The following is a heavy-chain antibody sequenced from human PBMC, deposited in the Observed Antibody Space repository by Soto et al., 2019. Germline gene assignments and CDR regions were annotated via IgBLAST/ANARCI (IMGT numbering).Heavy chain of an antibody. V-gene: IGHV4-59*01. CDR3: ARGRTVRNYADDSSDYFYFFDY. D-gene: IGHD3-22*01. J-gene: IGHJ4*02. CDR2: VYYTGST. Sequence: PSETLSLTCTVSGDSISTFYWGWMRQSPGKELEWIGYVYYTGSTNYNPSLKSRVIISVDRSKNQFSLKLTSANAADTAVYYCARGRTVRNYADDSSDYFYFFDYWGQGTQVTVSS. CDR1: GDSISTFY.